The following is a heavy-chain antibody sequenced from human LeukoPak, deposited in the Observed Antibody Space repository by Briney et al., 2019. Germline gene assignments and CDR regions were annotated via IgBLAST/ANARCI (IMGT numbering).Heavy chain of an antibody. J-gene: IGHJ4*02. V-gene: IGHV3-9*01. Sequence: GGSLRLSCAASGCRFDDYAMYWVRQAPGKGLEWVSGITWNSGTIDYADSVKGRFTISRDNAKSSLYLQMNSLRAEDTAFYYCAKGSDSGWYQDYWGQGTLVTVST. CDR2: ITWNSGTI. D-gene: IGHD6-19*01. CDR3: AKGSDSGWYQDY. CDR1: GCRFDDYA.